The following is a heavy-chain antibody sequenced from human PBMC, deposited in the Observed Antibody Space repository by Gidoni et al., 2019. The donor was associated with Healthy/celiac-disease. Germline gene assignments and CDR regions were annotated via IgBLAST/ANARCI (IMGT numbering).Heavy chain of an antibody. Sequence: QVQLVESGGGVVQPGRSLRLSCAASGFTFSNYGMHWVRQAPGKGLERVAVVSYDGSNKYYADSVKGRFTISRDNSKNTLYLQMSSLRVEDTAVYYCAKDPMTTLTTWDDYWGQGTLVTVSS. V-gene: IGHV3-30*18. CDR3: AKDPMTTLTTWDDY. D-gene: IGHD4-17*01. J-gene: IGHJ4*02. CDR1: GFTFSNYG. CDR2: VSYDGSNK.